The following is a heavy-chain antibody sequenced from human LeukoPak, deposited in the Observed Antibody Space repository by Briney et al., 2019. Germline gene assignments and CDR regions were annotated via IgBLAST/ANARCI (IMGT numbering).Heavy chain of an antibody. D-gene: IGHD3-10*01. V-gene: IGHV4-30-4*08. J-gene: IGHJ6*03. Sequence: SETLSLTCTVSGGSISSGGYYWSWIRQPPGKGLEWIGYIYYSGSTYYNPSLKSRVTISVDTSKNQFSLKLSSVTAADTAVYYCARANYYGSGSYYSAFYMDVWGKGTTVTVSS. CDR2: IYYSGST. CDR3: ARANYYGSGSYYSAFYMDV. CDR1: GGSISSGGYY.